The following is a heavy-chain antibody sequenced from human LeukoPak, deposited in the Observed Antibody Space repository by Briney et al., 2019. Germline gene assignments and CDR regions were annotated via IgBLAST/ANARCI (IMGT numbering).Heavy chain of an antibody. CDR1: GGSISGYY. Sequence: SETLSLTCSVSGGSISGYYWSWIRQAPGKGLEWIGYFYSSGNSNSNPSLKSRVTISGDSSRSQLSLRLNSVTAADTAVYYCARDPGHHQRHYGMDVWGQGTTVTVSS. J-gene: IGHJ6*02. CDR2: FYSSGNS. CDR3: ARDPGHHQRHYGMDV. D-gene: IGHD6-25*01. V-gene: IGHV4-59*01.